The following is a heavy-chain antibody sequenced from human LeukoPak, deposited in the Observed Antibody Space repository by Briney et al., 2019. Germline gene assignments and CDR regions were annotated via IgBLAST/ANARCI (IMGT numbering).Heavy chain of an antibody. V-gene: IGHV3-48*03. CDR1: GFTFSSYE. CDR3: ARGDLGSFDY. D-gene: IGHD2-15*01. J-gene: IGHJ4*02. Sequence: GGSLRLSCAASGFTFSSYEMNWARQAPGKGLEWVSYISSSGSTIYYADSVKGRFTISRDNAKNSLYLQMNSLGAEDTAVYYCARGDLGSFDYWGQGTLVTVSS. CDR2: ISSSGSTI.